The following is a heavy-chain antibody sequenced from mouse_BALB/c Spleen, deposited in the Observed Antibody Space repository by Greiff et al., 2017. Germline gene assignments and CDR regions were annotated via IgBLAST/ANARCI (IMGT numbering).Heavy chain of an antibody. V-gene: IGHV1S81*02. CDR3: ARGDYYGSRSWFAY. D-gene: IGHD1-1*01. CDR2: INPSNGRT. Sequence: QVQLQQSGAELVKPGASVKLSCKASGYTFTSYWMHWVKQRPGQGLEWIGEINPSNGRTNFNEKFKSKATLTVDKSSSTAYMQLSSLTSEDSAVYYCARGDYYGSRSWFAYWGQGTLVTVSA. J-gene: IGHJ3*01. CDR1: GYTFTSYW.